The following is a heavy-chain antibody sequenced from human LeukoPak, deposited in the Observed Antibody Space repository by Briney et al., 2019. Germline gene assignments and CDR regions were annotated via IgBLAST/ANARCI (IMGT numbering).Heavy chain of an antibody. CDR3: ARSATMIVVAIGAFDI. CDR1: GYTFTSYG. V-gene: IGHV1-18*01. D-gene: IGHD3-22*01. CDR2: ISAYNGNT. Sequence: GASVKASCQASGYTFTSYGISWVRQAPGQGLEWMGWISAYNGNTNYAQKLQGRVTMTTDTSTSTAYMELRSLRSDDTAVYYCARSATMIVVAIGAFDIWGQGTMVTVSS. J-gene: IGHJ3*02.